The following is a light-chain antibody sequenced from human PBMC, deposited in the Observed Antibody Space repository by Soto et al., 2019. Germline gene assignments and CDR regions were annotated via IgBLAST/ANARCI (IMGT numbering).Light chain of an antibody. Sequence: QSALTQPASVSGSPGQSITISCAGTSGDVGAYNFVTWFQQHPGKVPKLIIYDVSDRPSGVSDRFSGSKSGNTASLTISGLLAKDEGDYYCGSYTTSNTMIFGGGTKVTVL. CDR1: SGDVGAYNF. V-gene: IGLV2-14*01. J-gene: IGLJ2*01. CDR2: DVS. CDR3: GSYTTSNTMI.